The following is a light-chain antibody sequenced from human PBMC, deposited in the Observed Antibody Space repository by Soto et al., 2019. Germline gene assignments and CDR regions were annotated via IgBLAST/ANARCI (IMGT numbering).Light chain of an antibody. V-gene: IGKV3-15*01. CDR1: QSVNSN. CDR3: QQYNNWPPWT. J-gene: IGKJ1*01. CDR2: GAS. Sequence: EIVMTPSPATLSVSPGERATLSCRASQSVNSNLAWYQQKPGQAPRFLIYGASTRATGIPARFSGSGSGTEFTLTISSLQSEDFAVYYCQQYNNWPPWTFGQGTKVDI.